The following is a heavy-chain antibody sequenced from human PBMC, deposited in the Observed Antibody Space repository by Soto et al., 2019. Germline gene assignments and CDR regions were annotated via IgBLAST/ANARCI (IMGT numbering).Heavy chain of an antibody. V-gene: IGHV4-4*07. CDR3: ARGPWEDIVVVVAARGAFDI. D-gene: IGHD2-15*01. J-gene: IGHJ3*02. CDR1: GGSISSYY. CDR2: IYTSGST. Sequence: SETLSLTCTVSGGSISSYYWSWIRQPAGKGLEWIGRIYTSGSTNYNPSRKSRVTMSGETSKNQFSLKLSSVTAADTAVYYCARGPWEDIVVVVAARGAFDIWGQGTMVTVSS.